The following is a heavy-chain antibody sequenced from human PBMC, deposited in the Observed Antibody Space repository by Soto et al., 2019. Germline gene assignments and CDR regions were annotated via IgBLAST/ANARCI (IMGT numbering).Heavy chain of an antibody. V-gene: IGHV1-3*01. CDR2: INAGNGNT. D-gene: IGHD2-15*01. J-gene: IGHJ5*02. CDR3: ARDRGDCSGGSCYYNWFDP. CDR1: GYTFTSYA. Sequence: ASVKVSCKASGYTFTSYAMHWVRQAPGQRLEWMGWINAGNGNTKYSQKFQGRVTMTRDTSISTAYMELSRLRSDDTAVYYCARDRGDCSGGSCYYNWFDPWGQGTLVTVSS.